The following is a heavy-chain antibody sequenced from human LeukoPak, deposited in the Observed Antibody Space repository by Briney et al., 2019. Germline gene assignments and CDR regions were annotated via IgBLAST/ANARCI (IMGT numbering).Heavy chain of an antibody. CDR3: AKDGYGFRYFDA. J-gene: IGHJ4*02. Sequence: GGSLRLSWAASGFTFSSYGMHWVRQAQGKGLEWVAVLSYDGSNKYYADSVKGRFTISRDNSKNTLYLQMNSLRTEDTAVFYCAKDGYGFRYFDAWGQGTLVTVSS. CDR2: LSYDGSNK. V-gene: IGHV3-30*18. D-gene: IGHD3-9*01. CDR1: GFTFSSYG.